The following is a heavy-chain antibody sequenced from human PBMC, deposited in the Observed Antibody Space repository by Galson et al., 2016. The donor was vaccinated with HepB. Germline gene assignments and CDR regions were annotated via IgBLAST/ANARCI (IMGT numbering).Heavy chain of an antibody. D-gene: IGHD6-13*01. V-gene: IGHV3-21*01. CDR1: GFTFTRYT. J-gene: IGHJ3*02. CDR3: ARTPGYSGTWYDAFDI. CDR2: ISGGSSYK. Sequence: SLRLSCAASGFTFTRYTMNWVRQSPGKGLEWVSSISGGSSYKYYADSVKGRFTISRDNSKDSLYLQVNSLRAEDTAIYFRARTPGYSGTWYDAFDIWGPGTIVTVSS.